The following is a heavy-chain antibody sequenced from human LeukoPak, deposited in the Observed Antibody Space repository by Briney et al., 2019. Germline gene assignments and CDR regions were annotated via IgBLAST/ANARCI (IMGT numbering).Heavy chain of an antibody. D-gene: IGHD1-1*01. CDR2: INPNSGGT. J-gene: IGHJ4*02. V-gene: IGHV1-2*02. Sequence: GASVKVSCKASGYTFTGYYMHWVRQAPGQGREWMGWINPNSGGTNYAQKFQGRVTMTRDTSISTAYMELSRLRSDDTAVYYCARDPPSGTTPDYWGQGTLVTVSS. CDR3: ARDPPSGTTPDY. CDR1: GYTFTGYY.